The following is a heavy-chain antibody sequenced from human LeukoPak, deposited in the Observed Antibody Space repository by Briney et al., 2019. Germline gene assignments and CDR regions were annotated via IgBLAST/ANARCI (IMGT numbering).Heavy chain of an antibody. V-gene: IGHV4-59*01. CDR1: GGSISGYY. J-gene: IGHJ4*02. CDR2: IYYSGRT. D-gene: IGHD2-2*01. CDR3: ARTYCSSTSCYLFHFDY. Sequence: PSETLSLTCTVSGGSISGYYWSWIRQPPGKGLEWIRYIYYSGRTNYSPSLESRVTISVDTSRSQFSLQLSSVTAADTAVYYCARTYCSSTSCYLFHFDYWGQGILVTVSS.